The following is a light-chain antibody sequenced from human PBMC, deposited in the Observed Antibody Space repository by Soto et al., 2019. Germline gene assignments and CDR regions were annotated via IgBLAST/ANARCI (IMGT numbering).Light chain of an antibody. CDR3: LSFTTTSTHV. V-gene: IGLV2-14*01. CDR2: EVN. CDR1: ISDIGAYDY. Sequence: HSTVTQPDYLYGSPGQSTTIVCTGTISDIGAYDYVSWFQQHPGKAPKLMISEVNNRPSGVSNRFSGSKSGNTAYLTISGLQVEDEAEYFCLSFTTTSTHVFGTGTKVTVL. J-gene: IGLJ1*01.